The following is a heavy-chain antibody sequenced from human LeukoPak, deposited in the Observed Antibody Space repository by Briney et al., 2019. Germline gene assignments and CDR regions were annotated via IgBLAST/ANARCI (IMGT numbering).Heavy chain of an antibody. V-gene: IGHV1-69*05. D-gene: IGHD6-6*01. CDR3: ARDREGSIAARPGAFDI. Sequence: GASVKVSCKASGGTFSSYAISWVRQAPGRGLEWMGGIIPIFGTANYAQKFQGRVTITTDESTSTAYMELSSLRSEDTAVYYCARDREGSIAARPGAFDIWGQGTMVTVSS. J-gene: IGHJ3*02. CDR2: IIPIFGTA. CDR1: GGTFSSYA.